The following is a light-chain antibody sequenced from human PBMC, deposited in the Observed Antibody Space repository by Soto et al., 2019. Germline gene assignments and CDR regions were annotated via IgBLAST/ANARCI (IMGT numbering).Light chain of an antibody. V-gene: IGKV3-20*01. CDR1: QSVRSSY. Sequence: EIVLTQSPDTLSLSPGESATLSCRASQSVRSSYLAWYQQTPGQTPRLLIYAASSRATGIPDRFSGSGSGTDFTLTIRTLEPEDFAVYYCQQYGSSPRTFGQGTKVDI. J-gene: IGKJ1*01. CDR3: QQYGSSPRT. CDR2: AAS.